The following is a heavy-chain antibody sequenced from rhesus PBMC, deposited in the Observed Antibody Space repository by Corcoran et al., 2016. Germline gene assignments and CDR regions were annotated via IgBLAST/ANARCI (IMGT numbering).Heavy chain of an antibody. J-gene: IGHJ5-2*02. CDR3: ARIPFSGSYIYSFNV. V-gene: IGHV4-165*02. CDR1: GGSISGYY. Sequence: QVRLQESGPGLVKPSETLSLPCAVSGGSISGYYWNWIRQPPGKGLECIGYIVVTSVITYYNPSLQRRFTLSRDTSKNQFSLKLASVVTADTAVYYCARIPFSGSYIYSFNVWGRGVLVTVSS. CDR2: IVVTSVIT. D-gene: IGHD1-44*02.